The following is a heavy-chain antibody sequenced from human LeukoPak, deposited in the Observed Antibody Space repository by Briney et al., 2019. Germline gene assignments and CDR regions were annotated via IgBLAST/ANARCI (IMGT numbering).Heavy chain of an antibody. CDR2: IYYSGST. CDR1: GGSISSSSYY. V-gene: IGHV4-39*01. CDR3: ARLSGGIAVAD. Sequence: SETLSLTCTVSGGSISSSSYYWGWIRQPPGKGLEWIGSIYYSGSTYYNPSLKSRVTLSVDTSKNQFSLKLSSVTAADTAVYYCARLSGGIAVADWGQGTLVTVSS. D-gene: IGHD6-19*01. J-gene: IGHJ4*02.